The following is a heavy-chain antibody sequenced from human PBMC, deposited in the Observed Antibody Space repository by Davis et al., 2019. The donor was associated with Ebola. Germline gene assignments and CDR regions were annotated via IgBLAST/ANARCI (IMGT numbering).Heavy chain of an antibody. CDR3: ARGLMVYGYYGMDV. J-gene: IGHJ6*02. Sequence: PGGSLRLSCAVYGGSFSGYYWSWIRQPPGKGLEWIGEINHSGSTNYNPSLKSRVTISVDTSKNQFSLKLSSVTAADTAVYYCARGLMVYGYYGMDVWGQGTTVTVSS. CDR1: GGSFSGYY. CDR2: INHSGST. D-gene: IGHD2-8*01. V-gene: IGHV4-34*01.